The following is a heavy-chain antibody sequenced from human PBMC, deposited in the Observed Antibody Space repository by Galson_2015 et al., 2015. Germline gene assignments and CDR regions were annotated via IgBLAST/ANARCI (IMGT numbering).Heavy chain of an antibody. CDR1: GFTVSSNY. Sequence: SLRLSCAASGFTVSSNYMSWVRQAPGKGLEWVSVIYSGGSTYYADSVKGRFTISRDNSKNTLYLQMNSPRAEDTAVYYCARALVVPAAIVGAFDIWGQGTMVTVSS. J-gene: IGHJ3*02. CDR2: IYSGGST. V-gene: IGHV3-53*01. CDR3: ARALVVPAAIVGAFDI. D-gene: IGHD2-2*01.